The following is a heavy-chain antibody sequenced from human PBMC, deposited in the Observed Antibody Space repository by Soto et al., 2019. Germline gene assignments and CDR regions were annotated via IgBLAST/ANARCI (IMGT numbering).Heavy chain of an antibody. V-gene: IGHV4-59*01. D-gene: IGHD7-27*01. J-gene: IGHJ4*02. CDR2: IYYSGST. CDR1: GGSISSYY. CDR3: AREVGNRGSFDY. Sequence: SETLSLTCTVSGGSISSYYWSWIRQPPGKGLEWIGHIYYSGSTIYNPSLKSGVTISVDTSKNKFSLKLSSVTAADTAVYYCAREVGNRGSFDYWGQGTLVTVSS.